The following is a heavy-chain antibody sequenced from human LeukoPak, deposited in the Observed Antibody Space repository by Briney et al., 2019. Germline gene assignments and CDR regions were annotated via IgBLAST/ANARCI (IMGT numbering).Heavy chain of an antibody. V-gene: IGHV4-39*07. J-gene: IGHJ4*02. CDR2: IYYSGST. Sequence: SETLSLACTVSGGSISSSSYYWGWIRQPPGKGLEWIGNIYYSGSTSYNPSLKSRVTISLDTSKNQFSLKLSSVTAADTAVYYCARLDYVWGSYRYFDYWGQGTLVTVSS. CDR3: ARLDYVWGSYRYFDY. CDR1: GGSISSSSYY. D-gene: IGHD3-16*02.